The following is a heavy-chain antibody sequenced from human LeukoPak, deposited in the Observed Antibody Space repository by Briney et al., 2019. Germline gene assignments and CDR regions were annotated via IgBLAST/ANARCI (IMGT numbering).Heavy chain of an antibody. CDR3: ARQHDSYYYYYIDV. Sequence: SETLSLTCAVSGYSISNGYYWVWIRQPPGRGLECIGSLYHSDSAYYNTSLRSRVSMSVDTSKNQFSLTLSFVTAADTAVYYCARQHDSYYYYYIDVWGSGTTVTVSS. CDR1: GYSISNGYY. V-gene: IGHV4-38-2*01. J-gene: IGHJ6*03. CDR2: LYHSDSA.